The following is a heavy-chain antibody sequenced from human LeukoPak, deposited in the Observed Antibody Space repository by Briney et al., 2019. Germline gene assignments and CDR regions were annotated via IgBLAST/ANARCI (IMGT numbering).Heavy chain of an antibody. J-gene: IGHJ4*02. CDR2: INHRGST. CDR3: AIFPVPAAMDADY. CDR1: GGSFSGYY. V-gene: IGHV4-34*01. Sequence: SETLSLTCGVYGGSFSGYYWSWIRQPPGKGLEWIGEINHRGSTNYNPSLKSRVTISVDTSKNRFSLKLTSLTAADTAVYYCAIFPVPAAMDADYWGQGTLVTVSS. D-gene: IGHD2-2*01.